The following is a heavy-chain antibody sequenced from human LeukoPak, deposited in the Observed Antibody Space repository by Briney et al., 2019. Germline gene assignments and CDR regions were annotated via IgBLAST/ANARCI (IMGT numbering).Heavy chain of an antibody. D-gene: IGHD5-18*01. J-gene: IGHJ4*02. CDR1: GFTFSSYS. CDR3: ARADWDTAMIDY. CDR2: ISSRSSYI. Sequence: GGSLRLSCAASGFTFSSYSMNWVRQAPGKGLEGVSSISSRSSYIYYADSVKGRFTISRDNAKNSLYLQMNSLRAEDTAVYYCARADWDTAMIDYWAQGTLVTVSS. V-gene: IGHV3-21*01.